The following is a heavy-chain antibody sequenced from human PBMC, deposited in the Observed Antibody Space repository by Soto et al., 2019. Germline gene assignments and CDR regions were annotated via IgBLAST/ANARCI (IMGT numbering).Heavy chain of an antibody. CDR3: VRAPACDWYFDF. V-gene: IGHV3-33*01. D-gene: IGHD6-25*01. J-gene: IGHJ2*01. Sequence: QVQLVESGGGVVQPGRSLRLSCAASGFAFSTYAMHWVRQAPGKGLEWVTAIWFDGSNGYYADFVKGRFTISRDDPQNTLYLQMNSLSAEDPGVYYCVRAPACDWYFDFWGRGTLVTVSS. CDR2: IWFDGSNG. CDR1: GFAFSTYA.